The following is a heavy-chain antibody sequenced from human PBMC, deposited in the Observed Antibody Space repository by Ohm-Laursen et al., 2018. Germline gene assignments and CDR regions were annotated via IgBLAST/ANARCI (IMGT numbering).Heavy chain of an antibody. CDR3: AGRGY. Sequence: SETLSLTCTVSGGSIANRYWNWIRQAPGKGLEWIGYIYHSGSTKYNPSLKSRVTISVDTSKNQFSLKLSSVTSADTAVYYCAGRGYWGQGTLVTVSS. V-gene: IGHV4-59*11. CDR2: IYHSGST. J-gene: IGHJ4*02. CDR1: GGSIANRY.